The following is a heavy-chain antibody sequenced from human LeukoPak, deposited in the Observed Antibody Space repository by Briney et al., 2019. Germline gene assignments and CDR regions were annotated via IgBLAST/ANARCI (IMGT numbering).Heavy chain of an antibody. D-gene: IGHD3-22*01. V-gene: IGHV4-4*01. CDR2: IYHSVST. CDR1: GGSISSSNW. J-gene: IGHJ5*02. Sequence: SETLSLTCAVSGGSISSSNWWRFVHPPRGKRLEWIGVIYHSVSTNYNPCHKRRVTISVDKSKNQFGLKLSSVSAADTAVYCCARDRSGYYSKWFDPWGQGTLVSVSS. CDR3: ARDRSGYYSKWFDP.